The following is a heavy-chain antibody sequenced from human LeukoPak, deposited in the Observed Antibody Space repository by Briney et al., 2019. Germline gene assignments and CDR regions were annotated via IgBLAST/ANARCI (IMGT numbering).Heavy chain of an antibody. D-gene: IGHD2-15*01. CDR3: ASALFPLLYVDY. CDR2: IYHSGST. CDR1: GYSISSGYY. V-gene: IGHV4-38-2*02. J-gene: IGHJ4*02. Sequence: SETLSLTCTVSGYSISSGYYWGWIRQPPGKGLEGIGSIYHSGSTYYNPSLKSRVTISVDTSKNQFSLKLSSVTAADTAVYYCASALFPLLYVDYWGQGTLVTVSS.